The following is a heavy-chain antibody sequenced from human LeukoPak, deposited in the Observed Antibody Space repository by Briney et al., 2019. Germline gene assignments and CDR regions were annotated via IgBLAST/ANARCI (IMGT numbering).Heavy chain of an antibody. CDR3: AKDPHSSGYPNWFDP. Sequence: GGSLRLSCAASGFTVSSNYMSWVRQAPGKGLEWVSVIYSGGSTYYADSVKGRFTISRDNSKNTLYLQMNSLRAEDTAVYYCAKDPHSSGYPNWFDPWGQGTLVTVSS. J-gene: IGHJ5*02. D-gene: IGHD3-22*01. CDR1: GFTVSSNY. V-gene: IGHV3-53*01. CDR2: IYSGGST.